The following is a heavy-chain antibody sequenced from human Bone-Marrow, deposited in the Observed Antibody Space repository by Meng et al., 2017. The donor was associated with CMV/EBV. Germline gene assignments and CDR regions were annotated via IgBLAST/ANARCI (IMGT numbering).Heavy chain of an antibody. J-gene: IGHJ4*02. D-gene: IGHD2-2*03. CDR1: GFTFDDYA. CDR3: ARGALDIVVVPAGRFDY. Sequence: GESLKISCAASGFTFDDYAMHWVRQAPGKGLVWVSRINSDGSSTSYADSVKGRFTISRDNAKNTLYLQMNSLRAEDTAVYYCARGALDIVVVPAGRFDYWGQGTLVTVSS. V-gene: IGHV3-74*01. CDR2: INSDGSST.